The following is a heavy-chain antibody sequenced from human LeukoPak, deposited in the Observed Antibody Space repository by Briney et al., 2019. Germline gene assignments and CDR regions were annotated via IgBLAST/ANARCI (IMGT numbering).Heavy chain of an antibody. CDR2: ISAYNGNT. CDR1: GYTFTSYG. V-gene: IGHV1-18*01. D-gene: IGHD3-10*01. Sequence: ASVKVSCKASGYTFTSYGISWVRQAPGQGLEWMGWISAYNGNTNYAQKLQGRVTMTTDTSTSTAYMELRSLRSDDTAVYYCARAGGTMVRGVTLYYGMEVWGQGTTVTVSS. CDR3: ARAGGTMVRGVTLYYGMEV. J-gene: IGHJ6*02.